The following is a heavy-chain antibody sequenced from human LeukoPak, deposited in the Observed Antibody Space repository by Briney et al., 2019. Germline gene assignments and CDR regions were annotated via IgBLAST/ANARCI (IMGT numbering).Heavy chain of an antibody. J-gene: IGHJ4*02. CDR2: ISYDGSNK. CDR3: AKEDRDPIAAAGTAFDY. D-gene: IGHD6-13*01. V-gene: IGHV3-30*18. Sequence: GGSLRLSCAASGFTFSSYGMHWVRQAPGKGLEWVAVISYDGSNKYYADSVKGRFTISRDNSKNTLYLQMSSLRAEDTAVYYCAKEDRDPIAAAGTAFDYWGQGTLVTVSS. CDR1: GFTFSSYG.